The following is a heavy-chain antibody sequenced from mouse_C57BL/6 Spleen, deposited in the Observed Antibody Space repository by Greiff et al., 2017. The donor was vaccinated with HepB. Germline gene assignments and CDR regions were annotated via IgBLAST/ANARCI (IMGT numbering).Heavy chain of an antibody. J-gene: IGHJ1*03. Sequence: VKLQESGAELVRPGTSVKVSCKASGYAFTNYLIEWVKQRPGQGLEWIGVINPGSGGTNYNEKFKGKATLTADKSSSTAYMQLSSLTSEDSAVYFCALNWDWYFDVWGTGTTVTVSS. D-gene: IGHD4-1*02. CDR2: INPGSGGT. V-gene: IGHV1-54*01. CDR3: ALNWDWYFDV. CDR1: GYAFTNYL.